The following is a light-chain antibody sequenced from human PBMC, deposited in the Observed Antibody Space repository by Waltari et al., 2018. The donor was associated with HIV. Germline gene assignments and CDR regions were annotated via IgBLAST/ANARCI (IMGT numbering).Light chain of an antibody. Sequence: SYELTQPPSVSVSPGQTARITCSGDALPKQYAYWYQQKPGQAPVLVIYKDNERPSGIPERFSGSSSGTTVTLTISGGQTEDEADYYCQSADSTGTYPDVFGPGTKVTVL. J-gene: IGLJ1*01. CDR2: KDN. V-gene: IGLV3-25*03. CDR3: QSADSTGTYPDV. CDR1: ALPKQY.